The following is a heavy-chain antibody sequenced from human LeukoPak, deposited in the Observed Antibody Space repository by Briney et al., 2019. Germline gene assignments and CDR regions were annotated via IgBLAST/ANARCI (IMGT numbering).Heavy chain of an antibody. V-gene: IGHV4-59*08. Sequence: SETLSLTCTVSGASISSYYWSWIRQPLGKGLEWIGYISYSGSTNYNPSLKSRVTISADTSKNQVSLTLSSVTAADTAVYYCARHPELYFLDYWGQGTLVTVSS. CDR1: GASISSYY. CDR2: ISYSGST. D-gene: IGHD2-8*01. CDR3: ARHPELYFLDY. J-gene: IGHJ4*02.